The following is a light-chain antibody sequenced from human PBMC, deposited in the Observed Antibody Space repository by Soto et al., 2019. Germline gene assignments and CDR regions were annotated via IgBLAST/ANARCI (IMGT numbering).Light chain of an antibody. V-gene: IGKV1-12*01. J-gene: IGKJ1*01. CDR1: QGIVGW. CDR3: QQANSFPRT. CDR2: AAS. Sequence: DIQMTQSPSSVSASVGDRVTITCRASQGIVGWLAWYQQKPGKAPRLLIYAASILQSGVPSRFSGSGSGTEFSLTISSLQPEDFATYYCQQANSFPRTFGQGTKVEIK.